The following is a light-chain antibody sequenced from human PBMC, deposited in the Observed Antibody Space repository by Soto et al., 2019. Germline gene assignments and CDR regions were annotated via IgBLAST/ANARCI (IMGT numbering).Light chain of an antibody. CDR1: SSDIGGYNF. Sequence: QSALTQPASVSGSPGQSITISCTGTSSDIGGYNFVSWYQHHPGKAPKLMIYEVNNRPSGVSSRFSGSKSGNTASLTISGLQTEDEADYYRSSFTTSSTLVVFGGGTKVTVL. V-gene: IGLV2-14*01. CDR3: SSFTTSSTLVV. J-gene: IGLJ2*01. CDR2: EVN.